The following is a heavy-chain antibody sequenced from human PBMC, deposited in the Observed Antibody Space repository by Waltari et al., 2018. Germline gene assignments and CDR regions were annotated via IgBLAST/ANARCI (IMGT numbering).Heavy chain of an antibody. Sequence: EVQLVESGGGLVQPGGSLRLSCAASGFTLSGTWLHWVRKVPGKGRVWVSRISGDGRTRNYADSGKGRFTIARDTAKNTRYLKMNSLRAEDTAVYYCARGADLRGQGILVTVSS. CDR3: ARGADL. V-gene: IGHV3-74*01. CDR2: ISGDGRTR. D-gene: IGHD3-3*01. J-gene: IGHJ4*02. CDR1: GFTLSGTW.